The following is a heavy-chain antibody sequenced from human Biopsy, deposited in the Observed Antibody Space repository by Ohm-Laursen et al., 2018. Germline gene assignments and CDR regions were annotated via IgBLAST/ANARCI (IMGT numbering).Heavy chain of an antibody. CDR2: IYYCWST. V-gene: IGHV4-59*01. CDR1: DGSINSYY. J-gene: IGHJ4*02. Sequence: VTLSLTCTVSDGSINSYYWNWVRQPPGQRLGWVGNIYYCWSTNFNPSLRSRVTITVDTSKNQNPLKLSLATAADTVVYFCSRDSSYGYDFDYWGQGTLVAVSS. D-gene: IGHD5-18*01. CDR3: SRDSSYGYDFDY.